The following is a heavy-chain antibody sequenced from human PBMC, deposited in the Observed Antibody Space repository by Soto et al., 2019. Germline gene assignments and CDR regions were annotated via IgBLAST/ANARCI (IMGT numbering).Heavy chain of an antibody. V-gene: IGHV4-4*02. D-gene: IGHD6-25*01. CDR1: GGSISNSNW. J-gene: IGHJ4*02. Sequence: QVQLQESGPGLVKPSGTLSLTCAVSGGSISNSNWWSWVRQPPGKGLEWIGEIYHSGSTNYNPSLKSRXXIXVXXSKNQFSLKLSSVTAADTAVYYCASRTYSSGSTDNWGQGTLVTVSS. CDR3: ASRTYSSGSTDN. CDR2: IYHSGST.